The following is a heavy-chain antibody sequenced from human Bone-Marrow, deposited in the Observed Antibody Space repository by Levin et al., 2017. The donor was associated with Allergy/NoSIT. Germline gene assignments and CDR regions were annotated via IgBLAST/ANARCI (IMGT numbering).Heavy chain of an antibody. CDR2: TYYRSKWYN. CDR1: GDSVSSNSAA. V-gene: IGHV6-1*01. Sequence: KASETLSLTCAISGDSVSSNSAAWNWIRQSPSRGLEWLGRTYYRSKWYNDYAVSVKSRITINPDTSKNQFSLQLNSVTPEDTAVYYCAREYNWNDPGTRNAFDIWGQGTMVTVSS. J-gene: IGHJ3*02. D-gene: IGHD1-1*01. CDR3: AREYNWNDPGTRNAFDI.